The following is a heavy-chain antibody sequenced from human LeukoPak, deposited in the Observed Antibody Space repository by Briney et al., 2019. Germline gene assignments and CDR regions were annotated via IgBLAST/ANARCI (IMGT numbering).Heavy chain of an antibody. V-gene: IGHV3-23*01. Sequence: GGSLRLSCEASGFTFSSCALSWVRQASGKGLEWVSAISGGGGKTWYADSVKGRFTISRDNSKNTLYLQMNSLRAEDTALYYCAKDPIVFNSGDYYLGAFNIWGQGAMVTVSS. CDR1: GFTFSSCA. CDR3: AKDPIVFNSGDYYLGAFNI. D-gene: IGHD2-21*02. CDR2: ISGGGGKT. J-gene: IGHJ3*02.